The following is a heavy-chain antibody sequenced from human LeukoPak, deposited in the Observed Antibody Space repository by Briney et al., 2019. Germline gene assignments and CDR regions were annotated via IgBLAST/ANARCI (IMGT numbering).Heavy chain of an antibody. CDR2: ISAYNGNT. J-gene: IGHJ4*02. D-gene: IGHD3-9*01. CDR1: GYTFTSYG. Sequence: ASVKVSCKASGYTFTSYGISWVRQAPGQGLEWMGWISAYNGNTNYAQKLQGRVTMTTDTSTSTAYMELRSLRSDETAVYYCERSDYAILTGYFDYWGQGTLVTVSS. CDR3: ERSDYAILTGYFDY. V-gene: IGHV1-18*04.